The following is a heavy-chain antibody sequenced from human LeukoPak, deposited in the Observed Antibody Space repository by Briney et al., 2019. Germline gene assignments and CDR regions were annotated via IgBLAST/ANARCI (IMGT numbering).Heavy chain of an antibody. Sequence: SETLSLTCTVSGYSISSGYYWGWIRPPPGKGLEWIGSIYHSGSTYYNPSLKSRVTISVDTSKNQFSLKLSSVTAADTAVYYCARGYDDSGAFDYWGQGTLVTVSS. J-gene: IGHJ4*02. CDR1: GYSISSGYY. CDR2: IYHSGST. V-gene: IGHV4-38-2*02. CDR3: ARGYDDSGAFDY. D-gene: IGHD3-3*01.